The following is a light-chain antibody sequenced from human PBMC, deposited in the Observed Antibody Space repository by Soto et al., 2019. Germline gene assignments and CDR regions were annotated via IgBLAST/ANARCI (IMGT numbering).Light chain of an antibody. Sequence: QSALTQPASVSGSPGQSITISCTGTSSDVGAYNFVSWYQQHPGKAPKLMIYEVSNRPSGVSVRFSGSKFGNTASLTVSGLQADDEAAYYCSSFAGSDSVVFGGGTKLTVL. CDR3: SSFAGSDSVV. CDR2: EVS. CDR1: SSDVGAYNF. V-gene: IGLV2-14*01. J-gene: IGLJ2*01.